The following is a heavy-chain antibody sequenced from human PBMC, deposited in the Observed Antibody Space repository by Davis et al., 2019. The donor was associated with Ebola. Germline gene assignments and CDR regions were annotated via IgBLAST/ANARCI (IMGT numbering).Heavy chain of an antibody. CDR2: IYYSGST. CDR3: ARNGETGFDP. CDR1: GFTFSSYA. Sequence: ESLKISCAASGFTFSSYAVSWIRQPPGKGLEWIGYIYYSGSTNYNPSLKSRVTISVDTSKNQFSLKLSSVTAADTAVYYCARNGETGFDPWGQGTLVTVSS. D-gene: IGHD7-27*01. J-gene: IGHJ5*02. V-gene: IGHV4-59*08.